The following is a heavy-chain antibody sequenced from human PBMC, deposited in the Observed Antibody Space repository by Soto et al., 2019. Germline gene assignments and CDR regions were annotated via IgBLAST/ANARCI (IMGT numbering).Heavy chain of an antibody. CDR3: ARFLGPAGTRGAGCFQH. CDR2: IIPTLGIP. CDR1: GGTSTSYT. J-gene: IGHJ1*01. D-gene: IGHD3-10*01. Sequence: QVQLVQSGAEVKKPGSSVKVSCKASGGTSTSYTISWVRQPPGQALEWMARIIPTLGIPNYPQKFQGRVRITADKSTGPSYMDRGSLRAEDGAVYYCARFLGPAGTRGAGCFQHWGQGTLVTVSS. V-gene: IGHV1-69*02.